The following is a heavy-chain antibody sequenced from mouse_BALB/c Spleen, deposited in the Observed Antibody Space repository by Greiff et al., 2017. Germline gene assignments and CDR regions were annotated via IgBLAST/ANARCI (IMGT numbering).Heavy chain of an antibody. CDR1: GYTFTSYV. D-gene: IGHD6-1*01. J-gene: IGHJ1*01. CDR2: INPYNDGT. V-gene: IGHV1-14*01. CDR3: ARSPLRAYFDV. Sequence: VQLQQSGPELVKPGASVKMSCKASGYTFTSYVMHWVKQKPGQGLEWIGYINPYNDGTKYNEKFKGKATLTSDKSSSTAYMELSSLTSEDSAVYYCARSPLRAYFDVWGAGTTVTVSS.